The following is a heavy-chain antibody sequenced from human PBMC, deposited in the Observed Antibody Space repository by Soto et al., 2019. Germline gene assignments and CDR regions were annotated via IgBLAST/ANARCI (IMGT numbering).Heavy chain of an antibody. D-gene: IGHD2-2*01. J-gene: IGHJ5*02. Sequence: QFPLVQSGTEVRKPGASVKVSCKASGYTFSRYGVAWVRQAPGQGLEWMGWISAYNGNTNYAQKFQGRVTLTTDTSTSTAYMELRSLRSDDTAVYYCARSYCSTSTCYSYWFDPWGQGTLVTVSS. V-gene: IGHV1-18*04. CDR1: GYTFSRYG. CDR3: ARSYCSTSTCYSYWFDP. CDR2: ISAYNGNT.